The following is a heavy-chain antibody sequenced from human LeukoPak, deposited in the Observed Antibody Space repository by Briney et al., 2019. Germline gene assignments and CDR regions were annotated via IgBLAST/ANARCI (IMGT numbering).Heavy chain of an antibody. J-gene: IGHJ6*03. CDR1: GGTFSSYA. V-gene: IGHV1-2*02. CDR2: INPNSGGT. CDR3: AREVPQWFGGGGNYYYMDV. Sequence: GASVKVSCKASGGTFSSYAISWVRQAPGQGLEWMGWINPNSGGTNYAQKFQGRVTMTRDTSISTAYMELSRLRSDDTAVYYCAREVPQWFGGGGNYYYMDVWGKGTTVTISS. D-gene: IGHD3-10*01.